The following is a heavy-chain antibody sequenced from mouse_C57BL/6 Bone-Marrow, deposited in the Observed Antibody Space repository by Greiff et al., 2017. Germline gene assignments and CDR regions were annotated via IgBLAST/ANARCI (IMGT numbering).Heavy chain of an antibody. J-gene: IGHJ3*01. V-gene: IGHV1-47*01. CDR1: GYTFTTYP. D-gene: IGHD1-1*01. CDR3: ARGGLRQSGFAY. CDR2: FHPYNDDT. Sequence: VKLVESGAELVKPGASVKMSCKASGYTFTTYPIEWMKQNHGKSLEWIVNFHPYNDDTKYNEKFKGKATLTVEKSSSTVYLELSRLTSDDSAVYYCARGGLRQSGFAYWGQGTLVTVSA.